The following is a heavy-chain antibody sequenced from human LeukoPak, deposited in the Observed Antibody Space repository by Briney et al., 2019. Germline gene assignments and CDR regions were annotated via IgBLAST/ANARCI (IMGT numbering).Heavy chain of an antibody. D-gene: IGHD3-16*01. CDR2: ISWNSGSI. J-gene: IGHJ4*02. Sequence: PGGFLRLSCAASGFTFDDYAMHWVRQAPGKGLEWVSGISWNSGSIGYADSVKGRFTISRDNAKNSLYLQMNSLRAEDTALYYCAKEDRRGRHFDYWGQGTLVTVSS. CDR1: GFTFDDYA. CDR3: AKEDRRGRHFDY. V-gene: IGHV3-9*01.